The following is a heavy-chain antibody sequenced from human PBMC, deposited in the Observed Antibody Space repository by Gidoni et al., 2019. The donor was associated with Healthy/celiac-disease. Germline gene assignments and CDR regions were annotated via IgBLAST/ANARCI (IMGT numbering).Heavy chain of an antibody. V-gene: IGHV4-39*07. CDR2: IYYSGST. CDR1: GGSISSSSYY. J-gene: IGHJ6*02. CDR3: ARTYYYDSSGYNDGMDV. D-gene: IGHD3-22*01. Sequence: QLQLQESGPGLVKPSETLSLTCTVSGGSISSSSYYWGWIRPPPGKWLAWIGSIYYSGSTYYHPSLKSRVTISVDTSKNQFSLKLSSVTAADTAVYYCARTYYYDSSGYNDGMDVWGQGTTVTVSS.